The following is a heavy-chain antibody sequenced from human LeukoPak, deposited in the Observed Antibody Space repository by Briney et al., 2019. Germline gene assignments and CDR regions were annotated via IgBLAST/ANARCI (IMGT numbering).Heavy chain of an antibody. CDR1: GFALRSTW. J-gene: IGHJ6*03. D-gene: IGHD3-22*01. CDR3: ARDRVGYYDSSGYYYLDV. Sequence: GGSLRLSCAASGFALRSTWMHWVRQAPGKGLEWVANIKQDGSEKYYVDSVKGRFTISRDNAKNSLYLQMNSLRAEDTAVYYCARDRVGYYDSSGYYYLDVRGQGTTVTVSS. V-gene: IGHV3-7*01. CDR2: IKQDGSEK.